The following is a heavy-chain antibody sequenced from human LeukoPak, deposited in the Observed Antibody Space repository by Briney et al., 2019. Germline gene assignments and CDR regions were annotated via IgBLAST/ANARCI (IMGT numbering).Heavy chain of an antibody. CDR3: ASAGQQLVLFHPFDY. V-gene: IGHV3-48*04. CDR1: GFTFSNYP. J-gene: IGHJ4*02. Sequence: GGSLRLSCAASGFTFSNYPMNWVRQAPGKGLEWVSYIGSGGSPIYYADSVRGRFSISRDNAKNSLYLQMSSLRAEDTAVYYCASAGQQLVLFHPFDYWGQGTLVTVSS. CDR2: IGSGGSPI. D-gene: IGHD6-13*01.